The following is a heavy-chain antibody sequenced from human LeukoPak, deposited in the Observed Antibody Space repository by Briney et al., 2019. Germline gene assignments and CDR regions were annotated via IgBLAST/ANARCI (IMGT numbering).Heavy chain of an antibody. CDR3: AKDSSSSWYGGGFAY. CDR2: ISWNSGSI. Sequence: GRSLRLSCAASGFTFDDYAMHWVRQAPGKGLEWVSGISWNSGSIGYADSVKGRFTISRDNAKNSLYLRMNSLRAEDTALYYCAKDSSSSWYGGGFAYWGQGTLVTVSS. CDR1: GFTFDDYA. V-gene: IGHV3-9*01. J-gene: IGHJ4*02. D-gene: IGHD6-13*01.